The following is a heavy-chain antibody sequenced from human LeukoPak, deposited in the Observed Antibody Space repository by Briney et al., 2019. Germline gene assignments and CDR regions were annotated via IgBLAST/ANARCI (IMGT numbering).Heavy chain of an antibody. V-gene: IGHV4-59*12. D-gene: IGHD3-3*01. CDR1: GGSISSYY. Sequence: SETLSLTCTVSGGSISSYYWSWIRQPPGKGLEWIGYIYYSGSTSYNPSLKSRVTISTDTSKNQFSLKLNSVTAADTAVYYCAKDTFLAYWGQGTLVTVSS. CDR2: IYYSGST. J-gene: IGHJ4*02. CDR3: AKDTFLAY.